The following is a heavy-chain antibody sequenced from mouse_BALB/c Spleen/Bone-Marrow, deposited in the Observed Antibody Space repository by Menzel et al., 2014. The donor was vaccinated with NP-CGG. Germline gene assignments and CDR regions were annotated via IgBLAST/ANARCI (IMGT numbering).Heavy chain of an antibody. CDR3: ARGNPFDF. V-gene: IGHV1-9*01. CDR2: ILPGSDNT. Sequence: QVQLQQSGGELMKPGASVKISCKATGYTFSNYWIQWVKQRPGHGPEWIGEILPGSDNTNYNEKFKGKATFTADTSSNTAYMQLSSLTSEDSAVYCCARGNPFDFWGQGTTLTVSS. CDR1: GYTFSNYW. J-gene: IGHJ2*01.